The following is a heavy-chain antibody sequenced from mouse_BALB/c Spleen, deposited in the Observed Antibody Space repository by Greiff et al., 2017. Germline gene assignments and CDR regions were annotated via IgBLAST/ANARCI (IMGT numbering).Heavy chain of an antibody. D-gene: IGHD2-1*01. J-gene: IGHJ3*01. CDR1: GFTFSSYA. CDR2: ISSGGSYT. CDR3: ARIDGNLAWFAY. Sequence: EVKVVESGGGLVKPGGSLKLSCAASGFTFSSYAMSWVRQSPEKRLEWVAEISSGGSYTYYPDTVTGRFTISRDNAKNTLYLEMSSLRSEDTAMYYCARIDGNLAWFAYWGQGTLVTVSA. V-gene: IGHV5-9-4*01.